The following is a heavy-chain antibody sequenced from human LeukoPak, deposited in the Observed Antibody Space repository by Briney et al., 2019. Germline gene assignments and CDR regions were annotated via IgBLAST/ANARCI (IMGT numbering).Heavy chain of an antibody. CDR2: ISSSSSTI. Sequence: GGPLRLSCAASGFTFSSYSMNWVRQAPGKGLQWVSYISSSSSTIYYADSVKGRFTISRDNAKNSLYLQMNSLRAEDTAVYYCATGGSYYDSSGYYYTTGADYWGQGTLVTVSS. V-gene: IGHV3-48*01. CDR1: GFTFSSYS. J-gene: IGHJ4*02. D-gene: IGHD3-22*01. CDR3: ATGGSYYDSSGYYYTTGADY.